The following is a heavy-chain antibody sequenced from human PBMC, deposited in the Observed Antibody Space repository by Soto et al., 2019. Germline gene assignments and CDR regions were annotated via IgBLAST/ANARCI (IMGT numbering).Heavy chain of an antibody. CDR2: INPNSGGT. CDR1: GYTFTGYY. Sequence: ASVKVSCKASGYTFTGYYMHWVRQAPGQGLEWMGWINPNSGGTNYAQKFQGRVTMTRDTSISTAYMELSRLRSDDTAVYYCAIPSALVGATVYYYYGMDVWDQGTTVTVSS. D-gene: IGHD1-26*01. V-gene: IGHV1-2*02. CDR3: AIPSALVGATVYYYYGMDV. J-gene: IGHJ6*02.